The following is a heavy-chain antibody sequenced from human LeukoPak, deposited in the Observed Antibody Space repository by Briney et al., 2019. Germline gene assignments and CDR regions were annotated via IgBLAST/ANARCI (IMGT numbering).Heavy chain of an antibody. V-gene: IGHV4-30-2*01. CDR1: GGSISSGGYY. D-gene: IGHD2-15*01. Sequence: SETLSLTCTVSGGSISSGGYYWSWIRQPPGKGLEWIGYIYHSGSTYYNPSLKSRVTISVDRSKNQFSLKLSSVTAADTAVYYCAREESSTRLPLGDWFDPWGQGTLVTVSS. CDR2: IYHSGST. J-gene: IGHJ5*02. CDR3: AREESSTRLPLGDWFDP.